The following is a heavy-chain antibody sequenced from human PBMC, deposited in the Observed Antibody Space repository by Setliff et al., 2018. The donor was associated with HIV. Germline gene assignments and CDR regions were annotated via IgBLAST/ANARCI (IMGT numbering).Heavy chain of an antibody. CDR1: GGSISGHY. CDR3: ARARGPEGYFDS. D-gene: IGHD3-10*01. J-gene: IGHJ4*02. V-gene: IGHV4-59*11. CDR2: IFYTGST. Sequence: SETLSLTCTVSGGSISGHYWSWIRQPPGKGLEWIAYIFYTGSTHYNPSLKSRLTISVDTSKNQFSLKMSSVTAADTAVYYCARARGPEGYFDSWGQGTLVTVSS.